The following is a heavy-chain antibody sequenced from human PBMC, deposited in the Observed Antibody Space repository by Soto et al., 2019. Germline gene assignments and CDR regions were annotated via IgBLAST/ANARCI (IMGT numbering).Heavy chain of an antibody. CDR2: ISSSSSYI. D-gene: IGHD3-22*01. CDR3: ARYSVVHYYDSSGYTRGYYYYYGMDV. Sequence: PGGALRLSCAASGFTFCSYSMNWVRQAPGKGLEWVSSISSSSSYIYYADSVKGRFTISRDNAKNSLYLQMNSLRAEDTAVYYCARYSVVHYYDSSGYTRGYYYYYGMDVWGQGTTVTVSS. CDR1: GFTFCSYS. J-gene: IGHJ6*02. V-gene: IGHV3-21*01.